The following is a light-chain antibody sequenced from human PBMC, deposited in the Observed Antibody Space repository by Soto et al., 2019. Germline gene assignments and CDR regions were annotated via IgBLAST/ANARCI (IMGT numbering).Light chain of an antibody. CDR3: GTWDSSLSVLV. J-gene: IGLJ3*02. CDR1: SSNIGRNF. CDR2: DDT. V-gene: IGLV1-51*01. Sequence: QSVLTQPPSVSAAPGQGVTMSCSGTSSNIGRNFVAWYQQLPGTAPKLLIYDDTKRPYGIPGRFPASKSGTSATLAITGLQTGDEADYYCGTWDSSLSVLVFGGGTKVTVL.